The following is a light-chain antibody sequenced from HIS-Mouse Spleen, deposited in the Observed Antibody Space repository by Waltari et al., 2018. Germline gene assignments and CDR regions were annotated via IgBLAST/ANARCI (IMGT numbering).Light chain of an antibody. Sequence: SYVLPPPPPVSVAPGTTARITCGGNNLGSKSVHWYQQKPGQAPVLVGYDDSDRPSGIPERFSGSNSGNTATLTISRVEAGDEADYYCQVWDSRSDHVVFGGGTKLTVL. CDR2: DDS. V-gene: IGLV3-21*03. CDR1: NLGSKS. J-gene: IGLJ2*01. CDR3: QVWDSRSDHVV.